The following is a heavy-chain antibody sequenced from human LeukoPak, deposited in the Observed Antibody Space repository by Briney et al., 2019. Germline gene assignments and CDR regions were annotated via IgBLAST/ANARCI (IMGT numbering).Heavy chain of an antibody. CDR3: ARDGGSSGYHDALDM. D-gene: IGHD3-22*01. V-gene: IGHV3-33*01. CDR1: GFTFSSYG. CDR2: IWYDGRNK. J-gene: IGHJ3*02. Sequence: GGSLRLSCAASGFTFSSYGMHWVRQAPGRGLEWVALIWYDGRNKYYADSVKGRFTISRDNSKNTLSLQLNSLRDEDTAVYCCARDGGSSGYHDALDMWGQGTMVTVS.